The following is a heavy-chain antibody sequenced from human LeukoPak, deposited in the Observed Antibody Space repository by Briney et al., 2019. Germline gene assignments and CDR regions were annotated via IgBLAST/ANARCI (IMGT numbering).Heavy chain of an antibody. CDR2: IRKDGSQK. D-gene: IGHD2-15*01. CDR3: TNGYCIGGSCCPFDY. V-gene: IGHV3-30*02. J-gene: IGHJ4*02. Sequence: GGSLRLSCEASGFDFSGFGMHWVRQAPGKGLEWLSFIRKDGSQKYYADSVKGRSTIFRDNSKNTLYLQMNSLRSEDTAMYYCTNGYCIGGSCCPFDYWGQGALITVSS. CDR1: GFDFSGFG.